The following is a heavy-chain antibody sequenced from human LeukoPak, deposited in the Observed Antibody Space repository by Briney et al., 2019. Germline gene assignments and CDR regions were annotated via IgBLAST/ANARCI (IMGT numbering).Heavy chain of an antibody. CDR2: ISSSSSYI. V-gene: IGHV3-21*01. CDR3: ASDWSDIVVVPAASFDY. Sequence: PGGSLRLSCAASGFTFGSYSMNWVRQAPGKGLEWVSSISSSSSYIYYADSVKGRFTISRDNAKNSLYLQMNSLRAEDTAVYYCASDWSDIVVVPAASFDYWGQGTLVTVSS. D-gene: IGHD2-2*01. CDR1: GFTFGSYS. J-gene: IGHJ4*02.